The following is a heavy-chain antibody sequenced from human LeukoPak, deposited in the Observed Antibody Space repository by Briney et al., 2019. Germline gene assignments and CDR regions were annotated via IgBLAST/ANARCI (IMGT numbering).Heavy chain of an antibody. CDR3: ARGRELWNYGDSLDY. CDR2: IYTSGST. J-gene: IGHJ4*02. D-gene: IGHD1-7*01. V-gene: IGHV4-4*07. CDR1: GGSISSYY. Sequence: SETLSLTCTVSGGSISSYYWSWIRQPAGKGLEWIGRIYTSGSTNYNPSLKSRVTMSVDTSKNQFSLKLSSVTAADTAVYYCARGRELWNYGDSLDYWGQGTLVTVSS.